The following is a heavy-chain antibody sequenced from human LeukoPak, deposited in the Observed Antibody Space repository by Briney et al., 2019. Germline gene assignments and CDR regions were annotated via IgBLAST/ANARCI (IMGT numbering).Heavy chain of an antibody. CDR1: GFTFSSYA. CDR2: ISGSGGST. J-gene: IGHJ5*02. CDR3: ARDNSSGYFRHYNWFDP. Sequence: PGVSLRLSCAASGFTFSSYAMSWVRQAPGKGLEWVSAISGSGGSTYYADSVKGRFTISRDNSKNTLYLQMNSLRAEDTAVYYCARDNSSGYFRHYNWFDPWGQGTLVTVSS. D-gene: IGHD3-22*01. V-gene: IGHV3-23*01.